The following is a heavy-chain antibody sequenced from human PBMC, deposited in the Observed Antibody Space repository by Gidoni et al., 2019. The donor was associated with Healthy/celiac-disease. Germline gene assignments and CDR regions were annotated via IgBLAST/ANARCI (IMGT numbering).Heavy chain of an antibody. J-gene: IGHJ3*02. CDR2: IAYDGSNK. Sequence: QVQLVESGGGVVQPGRSLTLSCASSGFTFSSYAMHCVRQDPGKGLEWVAVIAYDGSNKYYADSVKGRVTISRDNSKNTLYLQMNSLRDEDTAVYYCARDRGETYYYDSSGPAGGAFDIWGQGTMVTVSS. CDR1: GFTFSSYA. CDR3: ARDRGETYYYDSSGPAGGAFDI. D-gene: IGHD3-22*01. V-gene: IGHV3-30*04.